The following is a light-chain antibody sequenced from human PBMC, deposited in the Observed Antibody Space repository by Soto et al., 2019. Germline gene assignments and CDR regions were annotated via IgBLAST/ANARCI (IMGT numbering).Light chain of an antibody. CDR1: SSNIGGNS. V-gene: IGLV1-51*01. CDR3: GSWDSSLSAYA. Sequence: QSVMTQPPSVSAAPGQKVTISCSGSSSNIGGNSVSWYQQLPGTAPKLLIYDDDKRPSGTPDRFSGSKSGTSATLGITGFQTGDEADYYCGSWDSSLSAYAFATGTKLTVL. CDR2: DDD. J-gene: IGLJ1*01.